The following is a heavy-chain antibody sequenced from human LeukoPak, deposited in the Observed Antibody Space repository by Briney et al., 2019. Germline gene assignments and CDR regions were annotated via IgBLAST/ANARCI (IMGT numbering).Heavy chain of an antibody. V-gene: IGHV7-4-1*02. CDR1: GYTFTSYA. CDR3: ARGQIWLDS. CDR2: IHTGTGNP. J-gene: IGHJ4*02. Sequence: ASVKVSCKASGYTFTSYAVNWVRQAPGQGLEWMGWIHTGTGNPTYAQDFTGRFLFSLDSSASTAYLQISSLKAEDTAVYYCARGQIWLDSWGQGTLVTVSS. D-gene: IGHD5-18*01.